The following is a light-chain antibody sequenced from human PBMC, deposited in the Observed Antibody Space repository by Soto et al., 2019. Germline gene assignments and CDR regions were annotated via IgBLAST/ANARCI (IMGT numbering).Light chain of an antibody. J-gene: IGKJ4*01. CDR3: QQYNTWPPVT. Sequence: EIVMTQSPATLSVSPGERATLSCRASQSFSSNLACYQQKPGQAPRLLIYGASTRATGIPARFSGSGSGTEFTLTISSLQSEDFAVYYCQQYNTWPPVTFGGGTKVEIK. CDR1: QSFSSN. V-gene: IGKV3-15*01. CDR2: GAS.